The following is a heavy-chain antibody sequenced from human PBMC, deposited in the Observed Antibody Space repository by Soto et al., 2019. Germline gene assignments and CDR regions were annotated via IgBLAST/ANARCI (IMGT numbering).Heavy chain of an antibody. CDR2: IYPGDSDT. CDR1: GYSFTSYW. CDR3: ARCDGGYITDYYYYYGMDV. Sequence: GESLKISCKGSGYSFTSYWIGWVRQMPGKGLEWMGIIYPGDSDTRYSPSFQGQVTISADKSISTAYLQWSSLKASDTAMYYCARCDGGYITDYYYYYGMDVWGQGTTVTVSS. V-gene: IGHV5-51*01. J-gene: IGHJ6*02. D-gene: IGHD5-12*01.